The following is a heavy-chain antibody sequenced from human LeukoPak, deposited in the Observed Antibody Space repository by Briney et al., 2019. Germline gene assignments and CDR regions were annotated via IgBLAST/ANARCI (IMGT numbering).Heavy chain of an antibody. CDR3: ARYYYGSGSYYNEDYYYMDV. CDR1: GVSFSGYY. CDR2: IYYSGST. V-gene: IGHV4-59*01. D-gene: IGHD3-10*01. Sequence: SETLSLTCAVYGVSFSGYYWSWIRQPPGKGLEWIGYIYYSGSTNYNPSLKSRVTISVDTSKNQFSLKLSSVTAADTAVYYCARYYYGSGSYYNEDYYYMDVWGKGTTVTVSS. J-gene: IGHJ6*03.